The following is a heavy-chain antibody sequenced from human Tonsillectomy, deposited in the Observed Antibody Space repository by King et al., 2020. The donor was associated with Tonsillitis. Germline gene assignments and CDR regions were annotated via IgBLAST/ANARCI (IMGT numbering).Heavy chain of an antibody. D-gene: IGHD6-13*01. V-gene: IGHV1-2*04. CDR1: GYTFTGYY. Sequence: QLVQSGAEVKKPGASVKVSCKASGYTFTGYYMHWVRQAPGQELEWMGWINPNSGGTNYAQNFQGWVTMTRDTSISTAYMELSRLTSDDTAVYYCASGRIAAADTGLFDYWGQGTLVTVSS. J-gene: IGHJ4*02. CDR2: INPNSGGT. CDR3: ASGRIAAADTGLFDY.